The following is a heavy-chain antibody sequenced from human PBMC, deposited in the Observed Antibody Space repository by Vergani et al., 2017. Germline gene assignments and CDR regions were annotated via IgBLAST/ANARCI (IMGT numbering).Heavy chain of an antibody. CDR3: ASGVRYCSSTSCYTFYYYYMDV. V-gene: IGHV4-38-2*02. CDR1: GYSISSGYY. J-gene: IGHJ6*03. CDR2: IYHSGST. D-gene: IGHD2-2*02. Sequence: QVQLQESGPGLVKPSETLSLTCTVSGYSISSGYYWGWIRQPPGKGLEWIGSIYHSGSTYYNPSPKRRVTISVDPSKNQFSLKRSSVTAADTVVYYCASGVRYCSSTSCYTFYYYYMDVWGKGTTVTVSS.